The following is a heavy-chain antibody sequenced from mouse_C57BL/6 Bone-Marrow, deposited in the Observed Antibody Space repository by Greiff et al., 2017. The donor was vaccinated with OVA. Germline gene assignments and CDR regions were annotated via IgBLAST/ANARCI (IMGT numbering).Heavy chain of an antibody. CDR3: ARTTMIKGWFAY. D-gene: IGHD2-4*01. J-gene: IGHJ3*01. CDR2: INPGSGGT. V-gene: IGHV1-54*01. CDR1: GYAFTNYL. Sequence: QVQLQQSGAELVRPGTSVKVSCKASGYAFTNYLIEWVKQRPGQGLEWIGVINPGSGGTNYNEKFKGKATLTADKSSSNAYMQLSRLTSEDSAVYCCARTTMIKGWFAYWGQGTLVTVSA.